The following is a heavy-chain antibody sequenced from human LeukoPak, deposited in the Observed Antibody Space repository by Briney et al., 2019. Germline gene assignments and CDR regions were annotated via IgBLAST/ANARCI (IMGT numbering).Heavy chain of an antibody. CDR1: GYTFSSYG. Sequence: ASVKVSCKASGYTFSSYGISWVRQAPGQRVEWMGWISAYNGNTNYAQKLQGRVTMTTDTSTSTAYMELRSLRSDDTAVYYCARGGLSRDIVVALPRDYWGQGTLVTVSS. CDR3: ARGGLSRDIVVALPRDY. J-gene: IGHJ4*02. D-gene: IGHD2-2*01. V-gene: IGHV1-18*01. CDR2: ISAYNGNT.